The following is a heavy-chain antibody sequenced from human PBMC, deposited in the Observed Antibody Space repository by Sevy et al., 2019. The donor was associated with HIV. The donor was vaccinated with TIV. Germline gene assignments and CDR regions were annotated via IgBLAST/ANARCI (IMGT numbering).Heavy chain of an antibody. CDR1: GFIFGNYA. CDR3: VKASDPVDYYDSGRPLGY. J-gene: IGHJ4*02. CDR2: ISGAADRT. D-gene: IGHD3-22*01. V-gene: IGHV3-23*01. Sequence: GGSLRLSCAASGFIFGNYAMNWVRQAPGKGLEWISSISGAADRTHYADSVKGRFTISSDSSKNTLYLQMTSLRVEDTAVYYCVKASDPVDYYDSGRPLGYWGQGTLVTVSS.